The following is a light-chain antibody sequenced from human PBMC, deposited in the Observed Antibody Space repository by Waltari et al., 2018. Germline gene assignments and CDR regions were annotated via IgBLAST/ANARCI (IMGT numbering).Light chain of an antibody. CDR1: QDISNY. J-gene: IGKJ4*01. CDR3: QQYDNLPPSLT. CDR2: DAS. Sequence: DIQMTQSPSSLSASVGDRVTITCQASQDISNYLNWYQQKPGKAPKRLIYDASNLGTGVPSRFSGSGSGTDFTFTISSLQPEDTATYYCQQYDNLPPSLTFGGGTKVEIK. V-gene: IGKV1-33*01.